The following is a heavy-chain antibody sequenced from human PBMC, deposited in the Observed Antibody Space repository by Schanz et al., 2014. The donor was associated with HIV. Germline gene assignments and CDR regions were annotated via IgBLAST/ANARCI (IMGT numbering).Heavy chain of an antibody. J-gene: IGHJ4*02. D-gene: IGHD6-13*01. V-gene: IGHV3-33*01. Sequence: VQLVESGGGLVQPGRSQRLSCVTSGFTFNAYGMHWLRQAPGKGLEWVAGLWFDGSNKQYGDSVKGRFTISSDSSKKTVYLEMDSLRADDTAVYYCARDLTATVRGTFDYWGQGTLVTVSS. CDR3: ARDLTATVRGTFDY. CDR2: LWFDGSNK. CDR1: GFTFNAYG.